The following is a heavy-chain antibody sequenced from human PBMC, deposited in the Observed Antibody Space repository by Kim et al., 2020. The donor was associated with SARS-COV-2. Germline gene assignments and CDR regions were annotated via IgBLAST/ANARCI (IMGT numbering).Heavy chain of an antibody. Sequence: GESLKISCKGSGYSFSSQWITWVRQVPGKGLEWMGRIDLRDSYTTYIPPFQGHVTISADKSISTAYLQWSSLKASDTAIYYCAGRADYDYWGQGTLVTVS. J-gene: IGHJ4*02. V-gene: IGHV5-10-1*01. CDR3: AGRADYDY. D-gene: IGHD3-16*01. CDR2: IDLRDSYT. CDR1: GYSFSSQW.